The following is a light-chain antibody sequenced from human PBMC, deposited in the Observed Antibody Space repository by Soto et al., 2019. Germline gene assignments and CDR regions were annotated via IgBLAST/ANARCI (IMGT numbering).Light chain of an antibody. J-gene: IGKJ2*01. V-gene: IGKV3-11*01. CDR1: QSVSTY. CDR3: QQRGNWPPYT. CDR2: DAS. Sequence: ETVLTQSPATLSLSPGERATLSCRASQSVSTYLAWYQQKPGQAPRLLIYDASNRATGIPARFSGSGSGTDFTLTISSLEPEDFAVYYCQQRGNWPPYTFGQGTKLEIE.